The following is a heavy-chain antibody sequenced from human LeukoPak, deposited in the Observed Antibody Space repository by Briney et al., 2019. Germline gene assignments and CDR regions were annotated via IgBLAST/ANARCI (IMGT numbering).Heavy chain of an antibody. CDR1: GYTFTGYY. V-gene: IGHV1-2*02. J-gene: IGHJ4*02. Sequence: GASVKVSCKASGYTFTGYYMHRVRQAPGQGLEWMGWINPNSGGTNYAQKFQGRVTMTRDTSISTAYMELSRLRSDDTAVYYCARVFYGSRNFDYWGQGTLVTVSS. D-gene: IGHD3-10*01. CDR2: INPNSGGT. CDR3: ARVFYGSRNFDY.